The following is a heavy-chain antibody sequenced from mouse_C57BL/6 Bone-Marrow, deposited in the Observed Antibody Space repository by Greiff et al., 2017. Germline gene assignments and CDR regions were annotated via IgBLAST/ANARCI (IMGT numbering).Heavy chain of an antibody. Sequence: QVQLQQPGAELVKPGASVKLSCKASGYTFTSYWMHWVKQRPGQGLEWIGMIHPNSGSTNYNEKFKIKATLTVDKSSSTAYMQLSSLTSEDSAVYSCARDGAIYYYRYWYFDVWCTGTTVTVSS. CDR3: ARDGAIYYYRYWYFDV. V-gene: IGHV1-64*01. CDR1: GYTFTSYW. J-gene: IGHJ1*03. D-gene: IGHD1-1*01. CDR2: IHPNSGST.